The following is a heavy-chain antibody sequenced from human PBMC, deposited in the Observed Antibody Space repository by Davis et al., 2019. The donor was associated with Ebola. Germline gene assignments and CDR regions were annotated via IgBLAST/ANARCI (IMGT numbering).Heavy chain of an antibody. CDR1: GYIFTSYD. CDR2: LNPNSGNT. CDR3: ARGFSGSGTYYIREYFYYGMDV. D-gene: IGHD3-10*01. V-gene: IGHV1-8*01. J-gene: IGHJ6*02. Sequence: ASVKVSCKASGYIFTSYDINWVRQATGQGLEWVGWLNPNSGNTGYAQKFQGRVTMTRNTSISTAYMELSSLRSEDTAVYYCARGFSGSGTYYIREYFYYGMDVWGQGTTVTVSS.